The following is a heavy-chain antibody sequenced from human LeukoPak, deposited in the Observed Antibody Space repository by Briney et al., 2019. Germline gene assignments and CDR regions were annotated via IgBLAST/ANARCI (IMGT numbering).Heavy chain of an antibody. V-gene: IGHV3-23*01. J-gene: IGHJ4*02. CDR3: GKGGGAADY. D-gene: IGHD3-16*01. CDR2: ISGGGDDT. Sequence: GGSLRLSCAASGFTFSSHAMSWVRQAPGKGLEWVSAISGGGDDTIHADSVKGRFTISRDNSKNTLYLQMNSLRAGDTAVYYCGKGGGAADYWGQGTLVTVSS. CDR1: GFTFSSHA.